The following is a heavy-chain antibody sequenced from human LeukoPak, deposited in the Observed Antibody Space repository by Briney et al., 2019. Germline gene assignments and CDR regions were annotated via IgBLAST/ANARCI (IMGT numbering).Heavy chain of an antibody. V-gene: IGHV3-33*01. CDR1: GFSFSTYA. Sequence: GMSLRLSCAASGFSFSTYAMHWVRQAPGKGLDWVAMIWSDGSNEYYADSVKGRFTISRDNSKNTLYLQMNSLRAEDTAVYYCARDPTAGSYFDYWGQGTLVTVSS. J-gene: IGHJ4*02. CDR3: ARDPTAGSYFDY. CDR2: IWSDGSNE. D-gene: IGHD1-26*01.